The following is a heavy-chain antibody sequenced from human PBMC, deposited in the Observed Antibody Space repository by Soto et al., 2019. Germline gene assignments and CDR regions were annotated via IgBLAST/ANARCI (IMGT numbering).Heavy chain of an antibody. V-gene: IGHV3-48*01. CDR2: ISSSSTI. CDR3: ARDRTWDIVVVVAATPDAFDI. J-gene: IGHJ3*02. CDR1: GFTFSSYS. D-gene: IGHD2-15*01. Sequence: GGSLRLSCATSGFTFSSYSMNWVRQAPGKGLERVSYISSSSTIYYADSVKGRFTISRDNAKNSLYLQMNSLRAEDTAVYYCARDRTWDIVVVVAATPDAFDIWGQGTMVTVSS.